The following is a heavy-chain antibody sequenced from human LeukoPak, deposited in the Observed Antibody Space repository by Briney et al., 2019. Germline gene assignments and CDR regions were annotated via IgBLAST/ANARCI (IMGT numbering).Heavy chain of an antibody. Sequence: GGSLRLSCAASGFTFSSYSMNWVRQAPGKGLEWVANIKQDGSEKYYVDSVRGRFTISRDNAKNSLYLQMNSLRAEDTAVYYCARRPRYSSSWTEVYAFDIWGQGTMVTVSS. D-gene: IGHD6-13*01. J-gene: IGHJ3*02. CDR2: IKQDGSEK. CDR1: GFTFSSYS. CDR3: ARRPRYSSSWTEVYAFDI. V-gene: IGHV3-7*03.